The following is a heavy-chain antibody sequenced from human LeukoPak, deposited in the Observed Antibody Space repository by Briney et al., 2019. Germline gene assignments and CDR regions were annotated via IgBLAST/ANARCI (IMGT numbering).Heavy chain of an antibody. D-gene: IGHD1-26*01. CDR1: GFTLRSHA. V-gene: IGHV3-74*01. J-gene: IGHJ4*02. CDR3: TTRQGSGSYFGD. CDR2: INGDGNNI. Sequence: GGSLRLSCAVSGFTLRSHAMSWVRQAPGKGLVWVSRINGDGNNIVYADSVKGRFTISRDNAKNTLYLQMNSLGVDDTAVYYCTTRQGSGSYFGDWGQGTLVTVSS.